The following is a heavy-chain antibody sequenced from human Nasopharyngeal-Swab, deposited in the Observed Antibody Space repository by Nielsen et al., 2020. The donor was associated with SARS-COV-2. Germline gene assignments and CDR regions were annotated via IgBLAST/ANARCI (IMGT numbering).Heavy chain of an antibody. CDR3: ARGRTVTTCWLPHYYFDY. V-gene: IGHV4-34*01. D-gene: IGHD4-11*01. CDR2: INHSGST. J-gene: IGHJ4*02. Sequence: SWIRQPPGKGLEWIGEINHSGSTNYNPSLKSRVTISVDTSKNQFSLKLSSVTAADTAVYYCARGRTVTTCWLPHYYFDYWGQGTLVTVSS.